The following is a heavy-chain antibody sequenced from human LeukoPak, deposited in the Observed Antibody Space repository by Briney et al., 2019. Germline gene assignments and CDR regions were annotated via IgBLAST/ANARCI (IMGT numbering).Heavy chain of an antibody. D-gene: IGHD3-22*01. CDR1: GGSISSGGYY. CDR3: ARSSPDYYDSSGYYQRTLDY. CDR2: IYYSGST. Sequence: PSQTLSLTCTVSGGSISSGGYYWSWIRQHPGKGLEWIVYIYYSGSTYYNPSLKSRVTISVDTSKNQFSLKLSSVTAADTAVYYCARSSPDYYDSSGYYQRTLDYWGQGTLVTVSS. V-gene: IGHV4-31*03. J-gene: IGHJ4*02.